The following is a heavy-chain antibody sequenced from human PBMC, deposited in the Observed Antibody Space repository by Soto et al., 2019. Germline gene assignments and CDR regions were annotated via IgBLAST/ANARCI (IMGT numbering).Heavy chain of an antibody. V-gene: IGHV4-31*03. J-gene: IGHJ5*02. Sequence: SETLSLTCTVSGGSISSGGYYWSWIRQHPGKGLEWIGYIYYSGSTYYNPSLKSRVAISVDTSKNQFSLKLSSVTAADTAVYYCARGRGYYYGSGSTYFDPWGQGISVTVSS. CDR1: GGSISSGGYY. D-gene: IGHD3-10*01. CDR3: ARGRGYYYGSGSTYFDP. CDR2: IYYSGST.